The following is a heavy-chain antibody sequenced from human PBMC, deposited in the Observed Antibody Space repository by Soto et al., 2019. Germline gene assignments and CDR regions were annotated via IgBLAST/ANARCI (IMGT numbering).Heavy chain of an antibody. Sequence: GGSLRLSCAASGFTFSSYSMNWVRQAPGKGLEWVSYISSSSSTIYYADSVKGRFTISRDNAKNSLYLQMNSLRAEDTAVYYCARDLPATNDAFDIWGQGTMVTVSS. J-gene: IGHJ3*02. CDR1: GFTFSSYS. V-gene: IGHV3-48*01. CDR2: ISSSSSTI. D-gene: IGHD2-8*01. CDR3: ARDLPATNDAFDI.